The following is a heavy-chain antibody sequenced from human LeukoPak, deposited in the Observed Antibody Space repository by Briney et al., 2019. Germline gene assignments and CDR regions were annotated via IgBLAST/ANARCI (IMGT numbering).Heavy chain of an antibody. CDR2: IREDGSEK. Sequence: GGSLRLSCAASGFTFSMSWVRQAPGKGLEWVANIREDGSEKYYVDSVKGQFTISRDNAKNSLFLQMDSLRAEDTAVYYCARNRGVAARSIQAFDIWGQGTMVTVSS. V-gene: IGHV3-7*01. CDR1: GFTFS. CDR3: ARNRGVAARSIQAFDI. J-gene: IGHJ3*02. D-gene: IGHD6-6*01.